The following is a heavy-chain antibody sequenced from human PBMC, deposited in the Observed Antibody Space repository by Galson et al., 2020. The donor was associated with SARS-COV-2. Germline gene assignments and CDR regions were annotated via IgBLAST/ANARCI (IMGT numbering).Heavy chain of an antibody. V-gene: IGHV3-11*01. D-gene: IGHD3-10*01. CDR3: ARDMVRGGNAYYYYGMDV. CDR2: IRSPGRPI. Sequence: GGSLRLSCAASGLTFSDYYMSWIRQAPGTGKDWVSYIRSPGRPIYYADSVKGRFTISRDNAKNSLYLQMNSLRAEDTAVYYCARDMVRGGNAYYYYGMDVWGQGTTVTVSS. J-gene: IGHJ6*02. CDR1: GLTFSDYY.